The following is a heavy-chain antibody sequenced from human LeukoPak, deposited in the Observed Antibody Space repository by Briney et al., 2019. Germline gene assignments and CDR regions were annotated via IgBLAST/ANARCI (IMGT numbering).Heavy chain of an antibody. J-gene: IGHJ4*02. CDR1: GGPIINSY. D-gene: IGHD5-24*01. Sequence: PSETLSLTCAVSGGPIINSYGTWIRQPPGRELGWIGYIYNSATTRYNPSLMSRVTMSVDTSKNQFSLKLSSVTAADTAIYYCAEGRDAYKTGYWGQGTLVTVSS. CDR2: IYNSATT. V-gene: IGHV4-59*13. CDR3: AEGRDAYKTGY.